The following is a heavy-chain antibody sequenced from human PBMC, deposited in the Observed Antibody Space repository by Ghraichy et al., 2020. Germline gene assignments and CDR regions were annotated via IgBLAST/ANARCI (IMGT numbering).Heavy chain of an antibody. V-gene: IGHV3-7*01. CDR3: AKGGTHDAYDV. CDR2: IKHDGSEE. D-gene: IGHD1/OR15-1a*01. Sequence: PGGSLRLSCTASGFTFSWSWMTWVRQAPGKGLDFVAVIKHDGSEEYYVDSVKGRFTVSRDNAMNSLYLQMNSLRVEDTAVYYCAKGGTHDAYDVWGQGTMVTVSS. CDR1: GFTFSWSW. J-gene: IGHJ3*01.